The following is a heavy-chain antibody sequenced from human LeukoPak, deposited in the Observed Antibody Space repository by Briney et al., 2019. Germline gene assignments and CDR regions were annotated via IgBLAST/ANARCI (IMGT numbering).Heavy chain of an antibody. J-gene: IGHJ3*02. CDR1: GFTFSSSF. D-gene: IGHD2-21*01. CDR3: AKRLNSFAFDI. CDR2: FSDIA. Sequence: GGSLRLSCEASGFTFSSSFMSWVRQAPGKGLEWVSSFSDIAYYAASVKGRFTISRDNAKNTLYLQMDSLRAEDTAVYYCAKRLNSFAFDIRGQGTMVTVSS. V-gene: IGHV3-23*01.